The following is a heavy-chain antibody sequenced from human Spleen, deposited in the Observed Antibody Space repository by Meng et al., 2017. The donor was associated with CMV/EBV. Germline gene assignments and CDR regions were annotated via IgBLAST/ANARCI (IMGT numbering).Heavy chain of an antibody. D-gene: IGHD3/OR15-3a*01. V-gene: IGHV3-23*01. J-gene: IGHJ1*01. Sequence: GESLKISCAASGFTFSTYALSWVRQVPGKGLEWASAVSGSGRTTFYADSVRGRFTVSRDNSKNTLYLQMNSLRVEDRAIYYCAKPMDSYGAGEKFFQHWGQGTLVTVSS. CDR3: AKPMDSYGAGEKFFQH. CDR2: VSGSGRTT. CDR1: GFTFSTYA.